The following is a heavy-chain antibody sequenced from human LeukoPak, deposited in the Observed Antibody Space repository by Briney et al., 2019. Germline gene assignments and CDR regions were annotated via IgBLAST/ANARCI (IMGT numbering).Heavy chain of an antibody. CDR2: ISSSSSYI. CDR3: ARAPQKNSAYFDY. J-gene: IGHJ4*02. D-gene: IGHD4-11*01. V-gene: IGHV3-21*01. CDR1: GFTFNTYS. Sequence: GGSLRLSCAASGFTFNTYSMTWVRQAPGKGLEWVSSISSSSSYIYYADSVKGRFTISRDNAKNSLYLQMNSLRAEDTAVYYCARAPQKNSAYFDYWGQGILVTVSS.